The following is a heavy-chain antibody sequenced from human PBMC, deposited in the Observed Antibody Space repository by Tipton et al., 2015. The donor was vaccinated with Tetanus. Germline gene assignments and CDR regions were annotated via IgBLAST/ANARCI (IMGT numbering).Heavy chain of an antibody. Sequence: GLVKPSETLSLTCTVSGGSVRSGDYSWNWIRQPPGKGLEWLGYIYYSGSTNYNPSLKSRVTISVDTSKNQFSLKLTSVTAADTAVYYCASRGYSGRRQIEDYWGQGTLVTVSS. V-gene: IGHV4-61*08. CDR2: IYYSGST. D-gene: IGHD5-12*01. J-gene: IGHJ4*02. CDR1: GGSVRSGDYS. CDR3: ASRGYSGRRQIEDY.